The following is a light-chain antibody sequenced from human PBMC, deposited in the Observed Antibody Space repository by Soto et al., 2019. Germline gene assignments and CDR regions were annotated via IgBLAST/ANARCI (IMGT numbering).Light chain of an antibody. V-gene: IGLV2-23*02. Sequence: QSELTQPASVSGSPGQSITISCTGTSSDVGSYNLVSWYQQHPGKAPKLMIYEVSKRPSGVSNRFSGSKSGNTASLTISGLQAEDEADYYCCSYAGSSTARLYVFGTGTQVTVL. J-gene: IGLJ1*01. CDR1: SSDVGSYNL. CDR2: EVS. CDR3: CSYAGSSTARLYV.